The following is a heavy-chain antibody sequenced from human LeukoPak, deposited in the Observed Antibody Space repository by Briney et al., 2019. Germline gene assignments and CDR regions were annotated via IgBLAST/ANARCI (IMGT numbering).Heavy chain of an antibody. V-gene: IGHV3-21*01. Sequence: GGSLRLSCAASGFTFSSYTMNWVRRAPGEGLEWVSSITSSSSYICYADSAKGRFTISRDNAKNSLDLQMNSLRAEDTAVYYCARDGWVDYWGQGTLVTVSS. J-gene: IGHJ4*02. CDR3: ARDGWVDY. CDR2: ITSSSSYI. CDR1: GFTFSSYT. D-gene: IGHD1-26*01.